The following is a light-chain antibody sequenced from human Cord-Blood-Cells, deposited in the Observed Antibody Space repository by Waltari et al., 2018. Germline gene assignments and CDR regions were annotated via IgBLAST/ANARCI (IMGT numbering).Light chain of an antibody. Sequence: QSALTQPRSVSGSPGQSVTISCTGTSSDVGGYNYVSWYHQHPGNAPKLMIYDVSKRPSGVPDRFSGSKSGNTASLTISGLQAEDEADYYCCSYAGSYTVVFGGGTKLTVL. CDR2: DVS. V-gene: IGLV2-11*01. CDR3: CSYAGSYTVV. J-gene: IGLJ2*01. CDR1: SSDVGGYNY.